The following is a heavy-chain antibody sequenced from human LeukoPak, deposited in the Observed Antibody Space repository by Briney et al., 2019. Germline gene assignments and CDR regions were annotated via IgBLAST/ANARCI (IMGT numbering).Heavy chain of an antibody. Sequence: ASVKVPCKGSGYTFTSYEISWVRQATGQGLEWMGWMNPNSGITGYAPQFQGRVTMTKNTSISTVYMELNNLRSEDTAVYFRARAFSLGYCSLGSCYDWYFDLWGRGTLVTVSS. V-gene: IGHV1-8*01. CDR1: GYTFTSYE. CDR2: MNPNSGIT. D-gene: IGHD2-15*01. CDR3: ARAFSLGYCSLGSCYDWYFDL. J-gene: IGHJ2*01.